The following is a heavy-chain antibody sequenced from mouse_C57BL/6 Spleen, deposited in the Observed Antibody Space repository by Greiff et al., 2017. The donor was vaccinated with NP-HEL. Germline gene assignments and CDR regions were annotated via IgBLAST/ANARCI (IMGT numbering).Heavy chain of an antibody. V-gene: IGHV1-82*01. D-gene: IGHD2-3*01. CDR3: ARDDGYTFFAY. J-gene: IGHJ3*01. CDR2: IYPGDGDT. Sequence: VQVVESGPELVKPGASVKISCKASGYAFSSSWMNWVKQRPGKGLEWIGRIYPGDGDTNYNGKFKGKATLTADKSSSTAYMQLSSLTSEDSAVYFCARDDGYTFFAYWGQGTLVTVSA. CDR1: GYAFSSSW.